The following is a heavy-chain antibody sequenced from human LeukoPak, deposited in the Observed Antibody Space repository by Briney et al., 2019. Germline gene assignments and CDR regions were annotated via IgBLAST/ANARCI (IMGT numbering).Heavy chain of an antibody. D-gene: IGHD3-10*01. J-gene: IGHJ5*02. Sequence: SETLSLTCTVSGGSIRSYYWSWIRQPPGKGLEWIGSIYYSGSTYYNPSLKSRVAISVDTSKNQFSLKLSSVTAADTAVYYCARVFRTGVRGVIIQDWFDPWGQGTLVTVSS. CDR1: GGSIRSYY. CDR3: ARVFRTGVRGVIIQDWFDP. CDR2: IYYSGST. V-gene: IGHV4-59*12.